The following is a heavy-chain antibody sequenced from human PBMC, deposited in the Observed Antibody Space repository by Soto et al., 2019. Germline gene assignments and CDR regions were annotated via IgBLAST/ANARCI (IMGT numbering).Heavy chain of an antibody. Sequence: QLQLQESGPGLVKPSETLSLTCTVSGGSISSSSYYWGWIRQPPGKGLEWIGSIYYSGSTYYNPSLKSRVTISVDTSKNQFSLKLSSVTAADTAVYYCARHTPTGRKIYDFWSGYYLPGWFDPWGQGTLVTVSS. CDR3: ARHTPTGRKIYDFWSGYYLPGWFDP. D-gene: IGHD3-3*01. CDR1: GGSISSSSYY. J-gene: IGHJ5*02. V-gene: IGHV4-39*01. CDR2: IYYSGST.